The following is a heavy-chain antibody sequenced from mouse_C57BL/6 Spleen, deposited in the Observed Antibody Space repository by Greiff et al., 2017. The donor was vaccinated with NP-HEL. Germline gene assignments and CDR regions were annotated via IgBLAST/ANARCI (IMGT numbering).Heavy chain of an antibody. Sequence: EVMLVESGGGLVKPGGSLKLSCAASGFTFSDYGMHWVRQAPEKGLEWVAYIRSGSSTIYYADTVKGRFTISRDNAKNTLFLQRTSLRSEDTAMYYCARKSTMVTSMDYWGQGASVTVSS. CDR2: IRSGSSTI. CDR3: ARKSTMVTSMDY. D-gene: IGHD2-2*01. CDR1: GFTFSDYG. J-gene: IGHJ4*01. V-gene: IGHV5-17*01.